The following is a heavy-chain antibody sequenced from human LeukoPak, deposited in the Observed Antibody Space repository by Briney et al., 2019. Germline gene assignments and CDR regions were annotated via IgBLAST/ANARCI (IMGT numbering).Heavy chain of an antibody. CDR2: IYSSGST. J-gene: IGHJ6*04. CDR1: GGSILTYY. Sequence: PSETLSLTCTVSGGSILTYYWSWIRQPPGKGLEWIGYIYSSGSTTYNPSPRARLTISVDTSRNQFSLRLSSVTAADTAVYYCARQGGYSSPFYIWGKGTTVAVSP. D-gene: IGHD6-6*01. V-gene: IGHV4-59*08. CDR3: ARQGGYSSPFYI.